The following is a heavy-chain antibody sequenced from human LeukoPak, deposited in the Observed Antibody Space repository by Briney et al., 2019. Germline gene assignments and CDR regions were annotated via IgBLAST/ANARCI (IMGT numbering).Heavy chain of an antibody. Sequence: NPSQTLSLTCTVSGDSIRSGTYYWSWIRQPAGKGLEWIGRIYTSGNTNYTPSLKSRVTISVDTSKNQFSLKLSSVTAADTAVYYCARGGGTTRIDYWGQGTLVTVSS. CDR2: IYTSGNT. V-gene: IGHV4-61*02. CDR3: ARGGGTTRIDY. D-gene: IGHD4-17*01. CDR1: GDSIRSGTYY. J-gene: IGHJ4*02.